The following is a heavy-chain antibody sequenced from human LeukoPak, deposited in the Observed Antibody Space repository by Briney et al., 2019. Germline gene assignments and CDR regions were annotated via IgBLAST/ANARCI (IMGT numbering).Heavy chain of an antibody. J-gene: IGHJ4*02. CDR2: IYYSGST. CDR1: GGSISSHY. V-gene: IGHV4-59*11. Sequence: SETLSLTCTASGGSISSHYWSWIRQPPGKGLEWIGYIYYSGSTNYNPSLKSRVTISVDTSKNQFSLKLSSVTAADTAVYYCARGASARYWGQGTLVTVSS. CDR3: ARGASARY.